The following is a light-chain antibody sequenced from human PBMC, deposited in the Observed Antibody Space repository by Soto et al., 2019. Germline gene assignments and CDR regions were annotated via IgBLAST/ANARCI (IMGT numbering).Light chain of an antibody. CDR3: QQRTNWPPLT. CDR2: DAS. J-gene: IGKJ4*01. V-gene: IGKV3-11*01. CDR1: QSVGTY. Sequence: EIVLTQSPATLSLSPGERATLSCRASQSVGTYLAWYQQKPGQAPRLLIYDASNRATGIPARFSGSGSGKDFTLTVSGLEPEDLAVYYCQQRTNWPPLTFGGGTKVEMK.